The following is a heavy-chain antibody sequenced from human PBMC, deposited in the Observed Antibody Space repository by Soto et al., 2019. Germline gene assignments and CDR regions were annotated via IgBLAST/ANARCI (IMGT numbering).Heavy chain of an antibody. J-gene: IGHJ6*02. D-gene: IGHD2-2*03. CDR3: ARLNGYCISTNCHGYYGMDV. CDR1: GDSVSTNSYS. CDR2: IYSSENT. Sequence: QLQLQESGPGLVKPSETLSLTSTVSGDSVSTNSYSWGWIRQSPGKGLEWIGTIYSSENTYYNPSLLRRVPISVDTSKNESSVRLSSVTAADTAVCYCARLNGYCISTNCHGYYGMDVWGQGTTVTVSS. V-gene: IGHV4-39*01.